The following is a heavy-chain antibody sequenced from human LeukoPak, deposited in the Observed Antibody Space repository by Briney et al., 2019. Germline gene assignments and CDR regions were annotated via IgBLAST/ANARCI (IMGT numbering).Heavy chain of an antibody. Sequence: PSETLSLTCTVSGYSISSGYYRGWIRQPPGKGLEWIGSIYHSGSTYYNPSLKSRVTISVDTSKNQFSLKLSSVTAADTAVYYCATRSTSCRYEAAYAFDIWGQGTMVTVSS. D-gene: IGHD2-2*01. CDR1: GYSISSGYY. V-gene: IGHV4-38-2*02. J-gene: IGHJ3*02. CDR2: IYHSGST. CDR3: ATRSTSCRYEAAYAFDI.